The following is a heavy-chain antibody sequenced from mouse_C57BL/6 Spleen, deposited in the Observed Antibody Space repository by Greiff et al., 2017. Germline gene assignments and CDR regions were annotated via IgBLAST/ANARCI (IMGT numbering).Heavy chain of an antibody. D-gene: IGHD1-1*01. CDR2: ISSGGDYI. J-gene: IGHJ4*01. CDR1: GFTFSSYA. Sequence: EVKVVESGEGLVKPGGSLKLSCAASGFTFSSYAMSWVRQTPEKRLEWVAYISSGGDYIYYADTVKGRFTISRDNARNTLYLQMRSLKSEDTAMYYCTRDRVYYGSSYYAMDYWGQGTSVTVSS. CDR3: TRDRVYYGSSYYAMDY. V-gene: IGHV5-9-1*02.